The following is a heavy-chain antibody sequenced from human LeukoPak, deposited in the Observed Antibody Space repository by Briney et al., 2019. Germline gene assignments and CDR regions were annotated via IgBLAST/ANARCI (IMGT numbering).Heavy chain of an antibody. CDR3: AKDRANWAIDD. V-gene: IGHV3-69-1*01. D-gene: IGHD3-16*01. Sequence: GGSLRLSCVASGFTFTDHPMNWVRQAPGRGLEWISYIGGDGIAFYADSVKGRFTASKDDARKSMYLQMNSLRVEDTAVYYCAKDRANWAIDDWGQGTQVTVSS. CDR1: GFTFTDHP. J-gene: IGHJ4*02. CDR2: IGGDGIA.